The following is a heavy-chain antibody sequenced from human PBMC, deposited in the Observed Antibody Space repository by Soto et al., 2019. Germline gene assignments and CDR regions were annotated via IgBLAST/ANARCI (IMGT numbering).Heavy chain of an antibody. CDR3: ARGRYGYY. Sequence: QVHLVQSGAEVKKPGASVKVSCKGSGYAFTTYGITWVRQAPGQGLEWMGWISAHNGNTNYAQKLQGRVTVTRDTSTSTAYMERRSLRSDDTAVYYGARGRYGYYWGPGALVTVSS. D-gene: IGHD1-1*01. J-gene: IGHJ4*02. V-gene: IGHV1-18*01. CDR2: ISAHNGNT. CDR1: GYAFTTYG.